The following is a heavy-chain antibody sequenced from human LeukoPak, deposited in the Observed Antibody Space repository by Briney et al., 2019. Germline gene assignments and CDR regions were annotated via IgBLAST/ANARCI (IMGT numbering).Heavy chain of an antibody. D-gene: IGHD3-10*01. CDR1: GGSISSSSYY. CDR2: IYYSGST. J-gene: IGHJ4*02. Sequence: SETLSLTCTVSGGSISSSSYYWGWIRQPPGKGLEWTGSIYYSGSTYYNPSLKSRVTISVDTSKNQFSLKLSSVTAADTAVYYCARCDTMVRGVISGYFDYWGQGTLVTVSS. V-gene: IGHV4-39*01. CDR3: ARCDTMVRGVISGYFDY.